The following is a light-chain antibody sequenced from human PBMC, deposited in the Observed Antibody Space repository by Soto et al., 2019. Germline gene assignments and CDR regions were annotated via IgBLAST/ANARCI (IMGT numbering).Light chain of an antibody. CDR3: QQRTDRPPWT. CDR2: DAS. V-gene: IGKV3-11*01. CDR1: QSISLA. J-gene: IGKJ1*01. Sequence: EIVLTQSPATLSLSPGERATLSCRASQSISLAIAWYQHKPGQAPRLLIFDASKRATGIPARFRGSGSGTDFTLSSSSLEPEDFAVYYCQQRTDRPPWTFGQGTKVESK.